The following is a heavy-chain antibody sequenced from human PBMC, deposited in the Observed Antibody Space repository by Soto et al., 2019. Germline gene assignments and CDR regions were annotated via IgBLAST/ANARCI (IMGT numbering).Heavy chain of an antibody. D-gene: IGHD1-1*01. Sequence: ASVKVSCKASGYSFSSYAISWVRQAPGQGLDWMGWISAHNGKTNYPQKLQGRVTMTTDTSTSTAYMELRSLRSDDTAAYYCARVGFWYNWNVTPLRWFDPWGQGTLVTVSS. CDR3: ARVGFWYNWNVTPLRWFDP. CDR2: ISAHNGKT. J-gene: IGHJ5*02. CDR1: GYSFSSYA. V-gene: IGHV1-18*01.